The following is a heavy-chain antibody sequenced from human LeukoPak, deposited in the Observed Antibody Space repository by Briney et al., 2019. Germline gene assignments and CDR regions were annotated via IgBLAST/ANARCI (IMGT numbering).Heavy chain of an antibody. V-gene: IGHV1-2*02. CDR1: GYTFTSYD. Sequence: ASVKVSCKASGYTFTSYDINWVRQAPGQGLEWMGWINPNSGGTNYAQKFQGRVTMTRDTSISTAYMELSRLRSDDTAVYYCASTYYYDSSGYPHGAFDIWGQGTMVTVSS. CDR3: ASTYYYDSSGYPHGAFDI. D-gene: IGHD3-22*01. CDR2: INPNSGGT. J-gene: IGHJ3*02.